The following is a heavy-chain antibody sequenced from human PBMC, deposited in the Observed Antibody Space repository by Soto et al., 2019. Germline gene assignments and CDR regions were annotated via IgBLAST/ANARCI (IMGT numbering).Heavy chain of an antibody. CDR1: GFTFSSYG. CDR2: ISGSGGST. CDR3: AKGLSSGYYYGSSGFDF. J-gene: IGHJ4*02. V-gene: IGHV3-23*01. D-gene: IGHD3-22*01. Sequence: PGGSLRLSCVASGFTFSSYGMSWVRQAPGKGLEWVSTISGSGGSTYYADSVKGRFTISRDNSKNTLDLQMNSLRAEDTAVYYCAKGLSSGYYYGSSGFDFWGPGTLVTVSS.